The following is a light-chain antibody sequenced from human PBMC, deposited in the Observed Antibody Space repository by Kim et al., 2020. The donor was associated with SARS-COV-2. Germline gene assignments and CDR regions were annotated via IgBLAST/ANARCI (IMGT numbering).Light chain of an antibody. J-gene: IGLJ2*01. CDR3: SSYTTTSTVV. Sequence: QSALTHPASVSGSPGQSITISCTGTSSDVGGYNYVSWYQHHPGKAPKLMIYDVSKRPSGVSNRFSGSKSGNTASLTISGLQAEDEADYYCSSYTTTSTVVFGGGTQLTVL. V-gene: IGLV2-14*03. CDR2: DVS. CDR1: SSDVGGYNY.